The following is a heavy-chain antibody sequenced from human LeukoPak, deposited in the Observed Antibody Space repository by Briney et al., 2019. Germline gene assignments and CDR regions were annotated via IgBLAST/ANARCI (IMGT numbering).Heavy chain of an antibody. D-gene: IGHD3-22*01. CDR2: IYCSGST. CDR1: GGSISSYY. Sequence: SETLSLTCTVSGGSISSYYWSWIRQPPGKGLEWIGYIYCSGSTNYNPSPKSRVTISVDTSKNQFSLKLSSVTAADTAVYYCARYPNNHDSRFREKGFDYWGQGTLVTVSS. J-gene: IGHJ4*02. CDR3: ARYPNNHDSRFREKGFDY. V-gene: IGHV4-59*01.